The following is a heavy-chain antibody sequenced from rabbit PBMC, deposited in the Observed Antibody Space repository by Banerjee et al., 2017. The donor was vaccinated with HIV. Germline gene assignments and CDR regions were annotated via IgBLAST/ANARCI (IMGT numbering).Heavy chain of an antibody. CDR3: ARSMTLYDGFDP. D-gene: IGHD2-1*01. V-gene: IGHV1S45*01. J-gene: IGHJ2*01. CDR1: GIDFSSYYY. Sequence: QQQLEESGGGLVKPGGTLTLTCKASGIDFSSYYYMCWVRQAPGKGLEWIGCIYNGDGSTYYASWAKGRFTITKTSSTTVTLQMTSLTAADTATYFCARSMTLYDGFDPWGQGTLVT. CDR2: IYNGDGST.